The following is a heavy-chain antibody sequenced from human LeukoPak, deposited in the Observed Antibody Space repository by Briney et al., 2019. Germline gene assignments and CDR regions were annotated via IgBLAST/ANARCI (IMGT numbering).Heavy chain of an antibody. CDR3: AIVATRGRFDC. D-gene: IGHD2-15*01. V-gene: IGHV3-48*04. Sequence: GGSLRLSCAASGFIFSDYSFNWVRQSPGKGLERLSYISTNSDTKYYADSVRGRFTISRENAKNSLYLQMNSVRAEDTAVYYCAIVATRGRFDCWGQGILVTVSS. CDR2: ISTNSDTK. CDR1: GFIFSDYS. J-gene: IGHJ4*02.